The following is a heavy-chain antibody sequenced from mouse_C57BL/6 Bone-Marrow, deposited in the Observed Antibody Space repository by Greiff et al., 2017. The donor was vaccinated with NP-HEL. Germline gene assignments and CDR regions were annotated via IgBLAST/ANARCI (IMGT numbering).Heavy chain of an antibody. CDR3: AKSYGSSYVGFDY. CDR2: IWRGGST. CDR1: GFSLTSYG. Sequence: VKLQESGPGLVQPSQSLSLTCTVSGFSLTSYGVHWVRQSPGKGLEWLGVIWRGGSTDYNAAFMSRLSITKDNSKSQVFFKMNSLQADDTALYYCAKSYGSSYVGFDYWGQGTTLTVSS. D-gene: IGHD1-1*01. J-gene: IGHJ2*01. V-gene: IGHV2-5*01.